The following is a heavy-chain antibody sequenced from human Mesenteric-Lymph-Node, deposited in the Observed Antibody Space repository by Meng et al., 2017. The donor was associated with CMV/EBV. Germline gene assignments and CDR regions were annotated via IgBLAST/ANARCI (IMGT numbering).Heavy chain of an antibody. D-gene: IGHD3/OR15-3a*01. CDR2: ISWMTGSV. CDR1: GFTFDDYA. Sequence: GGSLRLSCSGSGFTFDDYAMHWVRQVPGKGLEWVSGISWMTGSVAYADSVKGRFTISRDNAKNSMYLQMDGLRAEDTALYYCARPMKRKDWLAISCLYWGQGTPVTVSS. CDR3: ARPMKRKDWLAISCLY. V-gene: IGHV3-9*01. J-gene: IGHJ4*02.